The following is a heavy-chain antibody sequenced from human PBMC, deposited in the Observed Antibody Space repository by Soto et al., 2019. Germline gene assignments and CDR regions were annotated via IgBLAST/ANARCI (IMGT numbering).Heavy chain of an antibody. Sequence: GGSLRLSCAASGFTFSSYWMSWVRQAPGKGLEWVANIKQDGSEKYYGDSVKGRFTIPRENAKNSLFLQMNSLRAEDTAVYYCARSQLYDFWSGYYPQFDYWGQGTLVTVSS. D-gene: IGHD3-3*01. CDR2: IKQDGSEK. CDR3: ARSQLYDFWSGYYPQFDY. V-gene: IGHV3-7*01. CDR1: GFTFSSYW. J-gene: IGHJ4*02.